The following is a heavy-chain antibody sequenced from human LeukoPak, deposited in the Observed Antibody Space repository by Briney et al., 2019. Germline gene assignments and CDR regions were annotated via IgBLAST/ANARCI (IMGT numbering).Heavy chain of an antibody. CDR1: GFTFSIYS. CDR3: ARVGGYCSSVSNCYGDY. J-gene: IGHJ4*02. Sequence: KTGGSLRLSCAAPGFTFSIYSMNWVRQAPGKGLEWVSCISSGSTNIYYADSVRGRFTISRDNAKNSLYLQMNSLRAEDTAVYYCARVGGYCSSVSNCYGDYWGQGTLVTVSS. D-gene: IGHD2-2*03. V-gene: IGHV3-21*01. CDR2: ISSGSTNI.